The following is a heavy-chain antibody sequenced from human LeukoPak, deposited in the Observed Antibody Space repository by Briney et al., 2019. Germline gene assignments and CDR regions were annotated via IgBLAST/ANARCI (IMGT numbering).Heavy chain of an antibody. CDR2: VIPIYGTP. V-gene: IGHV1-69*05. CDR3: ARGDYDSGRGYY. Sequence: ASVKVSCKASGGSFSTSGFSWVRQAPGQGLEWMGGVIPIYGTPSYAQKFQGRVTITTDESTSTAYMELSSLRSEDTAVYYCARGDYDSGRGYYWGQGILVTVSS. D-gene: IGHD3-10*01. J-gene: IGHJ4*02. CDR1: GGSFSTSG.